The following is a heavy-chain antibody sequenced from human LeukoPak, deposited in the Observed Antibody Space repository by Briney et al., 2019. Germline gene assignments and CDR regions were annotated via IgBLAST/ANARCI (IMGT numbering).Heavy chain of an antibody. J-gene: IGHJ6*03. Sequence: PSETLSFTCAVYGTSFSGYYWSWIRQPPGKGLEWIVDINHSGSTNYDPSLKSRVTISVDTSKNQFSLKLSSVTAADTAVYYCARDVWGNWNDVSYYYMDVWGKGTTVTVSS. CDR3: ARDVWGNWNDVSYYYMDV. V-gene: IGHV4-34*01. CDR2: INHSGST. CDR1: GTSFSGYY. D-gene: IGHD1-20*01.